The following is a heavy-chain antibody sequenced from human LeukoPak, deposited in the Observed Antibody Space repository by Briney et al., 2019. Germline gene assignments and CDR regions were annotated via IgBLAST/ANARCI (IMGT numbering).Heavy chain of an antibody. CDR1: GFTFSSYA. Sequence: WGSLTLSCAASGFTFSSYAMSWVCQAPGKGLEWVSAISGSGGSTYYADSVKGRFTISRDNSKNTLYLQMNSLRAEDTAVYYCARDPLWFGGLLNYFDYWGQRTLVTVSS. J-gene: IGHJ4*02. CDR2: ISGSGGST. CDR3: ARDPLWFGGLLNYFDY. V-gene: IGHV3-23*01. D-gene: IGHD3-10*01.